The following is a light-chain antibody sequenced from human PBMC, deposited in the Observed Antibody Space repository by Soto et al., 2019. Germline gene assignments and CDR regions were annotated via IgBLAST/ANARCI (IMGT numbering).Light chain of an antibody. CDR2: GAS. J-gene: IGKJ1*01. Sequence: EMVMTQSPAILSVSPGESATLSCRASQSVNSNYLAWYQQHPGQPPRLLIYGASTRATGIPARFSGSGSGTDFTLTISRLEPEDFAVYYCQQYGSSGTFGQGTKVDI. CDR3: QQYGSSGT. CDR1: QSVNSNY. V-gene: IGKV3-20*01.